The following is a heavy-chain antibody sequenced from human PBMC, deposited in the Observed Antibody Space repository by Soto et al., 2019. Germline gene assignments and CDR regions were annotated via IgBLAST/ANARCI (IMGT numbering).Heavy chain of an antibody. CDR3: ARDGLLGSSSWYAYYYYMDV. Sequence: GGSLRLSCAASGFTFSSYWMSWVRQAPGKGLEWVTNIKQDGSEKYYVDSVKGRFTISRDNAKNSLYLQMNSLRAEDTAVYYCARDGLLGSSSWYAYYYYMDVWGKGTTVTVSS. V-gene: IGHV3-7*01. CDR1: GFTFSSYW. D-gene: IGHD6-13*01. CDR2: IKQDGSEK. J-gene: IGHJ6*03.